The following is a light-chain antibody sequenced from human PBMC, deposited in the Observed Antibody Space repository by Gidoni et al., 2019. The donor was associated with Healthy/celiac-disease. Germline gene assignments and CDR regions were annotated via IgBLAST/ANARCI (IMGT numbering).Light chain of an antibody. CDR2: GNS. CDR3: QSYDSSLSGWV. CDR1: SPNIGAGYD. J-gene: IGLJ3*02. V-gene: IGLV1-40*01. Sequence: QSVLTQPPQGTGAPGQRVTISCTGSSPNIGAGYDVHWYQQLPGTAPKLLIYGNSNRPSGVPDRFSGSKSGTSASLAITGLQAEDEADYYCQSYDSSLSGWVFGGGTKLTVL.